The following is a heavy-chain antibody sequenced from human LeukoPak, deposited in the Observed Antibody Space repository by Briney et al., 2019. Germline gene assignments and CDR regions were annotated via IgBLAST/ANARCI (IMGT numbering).Heavy chain of an antibody. CDR1: GGSLSSSSYY. J-gene: IGHJ3*02. CDR2: IYYSGST. V-gene: IGHV4-39*01. Sequence: SEALSLPCTVSGGSLSSSSYYWGWIRQPPGKGLEWVGRIYYSGSTYYNPSLKSRDTISVVNSKNQLSLKLRPVTAADTAVYYCATWGYCSSTSCYFIAFDIWGQGTMVTVSS. D-gene: IGHD2-2*01. CDR3: ATWGYCSSTSCYFIAFDI.